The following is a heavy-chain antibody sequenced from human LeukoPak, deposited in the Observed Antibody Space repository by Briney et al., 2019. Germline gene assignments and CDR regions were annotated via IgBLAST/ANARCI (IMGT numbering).Heavy chain of an antibody. J-gene: IGHJ4*02. V-gene: IGHV1-69*05. Sequence: SVKVSCKASGGTFSSYAIRRVRQAPGQGLEWMGGIIPIFGTANYAQKFQGRVTITTDESTSAAYMELSSLRSEDTAVYYCAREPLSPQSGATYYFDYWGQGTLVTVSS. D-gene: IGHD1-26*01. CDR2: IIPIFGTA. CDR3: AREPLSPQSGATYYFDY. CDR1: GGTFSSYA.